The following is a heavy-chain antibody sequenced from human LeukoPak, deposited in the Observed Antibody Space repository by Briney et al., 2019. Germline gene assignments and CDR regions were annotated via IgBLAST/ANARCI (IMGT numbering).Heavy chain of an antibody. CDR2: ISYDGGKK. J-gene: IGHJ4*02. CDR3: AKDMGITMIVVVITTPLDY. D-gene: IGHD3-22*01. V-gene: IGHV3-30*18. CDR1: GFTFSSHD. Sequence: GGSLRLSCAASGFTFSSHDMHWVRQAPGKGLEWVAIISYDGGKKDYADSVKGRFTISRDNSKNTLYLQMNSLRAEDTAVYYCAKDMGITMIVVVITTPLDYWGQGTLVTVSS.